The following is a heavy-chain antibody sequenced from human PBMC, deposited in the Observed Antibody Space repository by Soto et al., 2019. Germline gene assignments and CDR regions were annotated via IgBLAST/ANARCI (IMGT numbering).Heavy chain of an antibody. V-gene: IGHV4-34*01. CDR1: GGSFIGYY. Sequence: PSETLSLTCAVYGGSFIGYYCIFIRHPPVKWLEWIGEINHSGSTNYNPSLKSRVTISVDTSKNQFSLKLSSVTAADTAVYYCASRYSSSAGRIDYWGQGTLVTVSS. CDR2: INHSGST. D-gene: IGHD6-6*01. CDR3: ASRYSSSAGRIDY. J-gene: IGHJ4*02.